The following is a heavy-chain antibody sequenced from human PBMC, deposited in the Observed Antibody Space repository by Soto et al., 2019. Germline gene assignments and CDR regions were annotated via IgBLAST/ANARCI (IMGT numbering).Heavy chain of an antibody. CDR2: IKQDGSEK. Sequence: PGGSLRLSCAASGFTFSFYWMTWVRQAPGKGLEWVANIKQDGSEKYYVDSVKGRFTISRDNAKNSLYLQMNSLRAEDTAVYYCARGFGTELDYWGQGILVTVSS. CDR3: ARGFGTELDY. D-gene: IGHD3-10*01. CDR1: GFTFSFYW. J-gene: IGHJ4*02. V-gene: IGHV3-7*01.